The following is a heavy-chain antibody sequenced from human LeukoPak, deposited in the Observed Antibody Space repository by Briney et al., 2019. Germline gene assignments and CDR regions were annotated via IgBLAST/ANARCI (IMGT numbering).Heavy chain of an antibody. J-gene: IGHJ4*02. D-gene: IGHD4-23*01. V-gene: IGHV4-59*02. CDR1: GGSVSSYY. CDR3: ARVGSRTTVVIEGYFDY. CDR2: IYYSGST. Sequence: SETLSLTCTVSGGSVSSYYWSWIRQPPGKGLEWIGYIYYSGSTNYNPSLKSRVTISVDTSKNQFSLKLSSVTAADTAVYYCARVGSRTTVVIEGYFDYWGQGTLVTVSS.